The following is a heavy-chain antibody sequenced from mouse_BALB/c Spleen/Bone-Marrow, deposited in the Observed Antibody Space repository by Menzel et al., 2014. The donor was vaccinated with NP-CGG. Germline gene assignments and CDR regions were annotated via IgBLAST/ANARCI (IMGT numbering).Heavy chain of an antibody. J-gene: IGHJ2*01. CDR1: GFTFSSYG. V-gene: IGHV5-6*01. Sequence: DVHLVESGGDLVKPGGSLKLSCAASGFTFSSYGMSWVRQTPDKRLEWVATISSGGSYTYYPDSVKGRFTISRDNAKNTLYLQMSSLKSEDTAMYYCARHGITRLLDYWGQGTTLTVSS. CDR3: ARHGITRLLDY. CDR2: ISSGGSYT. D-gene: IGHD2-4*01.